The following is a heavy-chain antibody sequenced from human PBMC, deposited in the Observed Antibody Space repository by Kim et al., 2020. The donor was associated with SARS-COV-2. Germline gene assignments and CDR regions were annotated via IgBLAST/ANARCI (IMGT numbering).Heavy chain of an antibody. V-gene: IGHV3-23*01. Sequence: GGSLRLSCAASGFTFSSYVMSWVRQAPGKGLEWVSSISGSGGTTYYADSVKGRFTISRDNSKNTLYLQMNSLRAEDTAVYYCAKDPYYDFWSGYYFDYWGQGTLVTVSS. CDR3: AKDPYYDFWSGYYFDY. CDR2: ISGSGGTT. CDR1: GFTFSSYV. J-gene: IGHJ4*02. D-gene: IGHD3-3*01.